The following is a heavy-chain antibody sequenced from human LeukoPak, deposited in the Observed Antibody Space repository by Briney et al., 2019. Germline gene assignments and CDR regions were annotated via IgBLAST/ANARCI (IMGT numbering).Heavy chain of an antibody. J-gene: IGHJ4*02. CDR3: AKAPVTSCRGAYCYPFDS. Sequence: GGSLRLSCAASGFTFSSYGMHWVRQAPGKGLEWVAFIRYDGSNKYYADSVKGRFTISRDNSKNTLYLQMNSLRAEDAAVYFCAKAPVTSCRGAYCYPFDSWGQGTLVTVSS. CDR1: GFTFSSYG. D-gene: IGHD2-21*01. CDR2: IRYDGSNK. V-gene: IGHV3-30*02.